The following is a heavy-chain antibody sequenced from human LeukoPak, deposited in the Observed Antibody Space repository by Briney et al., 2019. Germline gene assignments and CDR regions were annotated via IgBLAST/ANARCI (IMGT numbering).Heavy chain of an antibody. D-gene: IGHD5-18*01. J-gene: IGHJ4*02. V-gene: IGHV3-53*01. Sequence: GGSLRLSCTVSGFTLSSYEMSWIRQAPGKGLEWVSVIYSGGDTYYADSVKGRFTISRDNSKNTLYLQMNSLRVEDTAVYYCARDPGYDYGYDYWGQGTLVTVSS. CDR3: ARDPGYDYGYDY. CDR2: IYSGGDT. CDR1: GFTLSSYE.